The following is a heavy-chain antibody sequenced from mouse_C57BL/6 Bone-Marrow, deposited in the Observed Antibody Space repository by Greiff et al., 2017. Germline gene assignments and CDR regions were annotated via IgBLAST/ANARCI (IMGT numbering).Heavy chain of an antibody. V-gene: IGHV3-6*01. CDR2: ISYDGSN. CDR3: AREVLDPYYYAMDY. Sequence: EVQLQQSGPGLVKPSQSLSLTCSVTGYSITSGYYWNWIRQFPGNKLEWMGYISYDGSNNYNPSLKNRISITRDTSKNQFFLKLNSVTTEDTATYYCAREVLDPYYYAMDYWGQGTSVTVSS. J-gene: IGHJ4*01. CDR1: GYSITSGYY.